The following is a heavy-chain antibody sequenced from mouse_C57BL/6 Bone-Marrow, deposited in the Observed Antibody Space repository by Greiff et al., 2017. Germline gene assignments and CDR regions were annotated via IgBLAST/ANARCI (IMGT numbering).Heavy chain of an antibody. CDR3: ARSKRMIEPFAY. Sequence: QVQLQQPGAELVKPGASVKLSCKASGYTFTSYWMHWVKQRPGQGLEWIGMIHPNSGSTNYNEKFKSKATLTVDKSSSTAYMQLSSLTSEDSAVYYCARSKRMIEPFAYWGKGTLVTVSA. CDR1: GYTFTSYW. V-gene: IGHV1-64*01. D-gene: IGHD2-4*01. CDR2: IHPNSGST. J-gene: IGHJ3*01.